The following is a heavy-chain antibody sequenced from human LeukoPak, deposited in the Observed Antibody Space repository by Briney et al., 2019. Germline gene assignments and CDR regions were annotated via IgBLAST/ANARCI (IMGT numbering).Heavy chain of an antibody. V-gene: IGHV7-4-1*02. J-gene: IGHJ5*02. Sequence: GASVKVSCKASGYTFTSYAMNWVRQAPGQGPEWMGWINTNTGNPTYAQGFTGRFVFSFDTSVRTAYLQISCLKAEDTAVYYCARDPIPNYSSSWYLGWFDPWGQGTLVTVSS. D-gene: IGHD6-13*01. CDR3: ARDPIPNYSSSWYLGWFDP. CDR1: GYTFTSYA. CDR2: INTNTGNP.